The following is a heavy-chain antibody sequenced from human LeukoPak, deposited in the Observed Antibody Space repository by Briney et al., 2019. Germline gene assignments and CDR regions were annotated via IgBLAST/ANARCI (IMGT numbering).Heavy chain of an antibody. V-gene: IGHV3-21*01. CDR1: GFIFSSYS. J-gene: IGHJ4*02. CDR2: ISSSSNYI. Sequence: GGSLGLSCFASGFIFSSYSVNWVRQAPGEGLEWVSSISSSSNYIYYADSVKGRFTISRDNAKNSLYLQMNSLRVDDTAVYYCARAREMGGSWPTDYWGQGTLVTVSS. CDR3: ARAREMGGSWPTDY. D-gene: IGHD6-13*01.